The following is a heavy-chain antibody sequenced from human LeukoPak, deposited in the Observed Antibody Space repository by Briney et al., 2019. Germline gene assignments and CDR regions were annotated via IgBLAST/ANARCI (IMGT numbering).Heavy chain of an antibody. Sequence: GGFLRLSCATSGFTFSSNWMSWVRHVPGRGLDCVANIKPDGSAQYYAASVKGRFTVSRDNAKNSVYLQMNSLRVEDTAVYYCAKEEVGDGYSFDYWGQGTLVTVSS. CDR1: GFTFSSNW. V-gene: IGHV3-7*01. CDR3: AKEEVGDGYSFDY. CDR2: IKPDGSAQ. J-gene: IGHJ4*02. D-gene: IGHD5-24*01.